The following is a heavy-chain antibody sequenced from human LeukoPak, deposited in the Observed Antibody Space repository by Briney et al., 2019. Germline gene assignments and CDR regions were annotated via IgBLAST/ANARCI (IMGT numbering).Heavy chain of an antibody. CDR3: ARSVVNHYYYYYYMDV. D-gene: IGHD3-22*01. V-gene: IGHV4-4*02. J-gene: IGHJ6*03. CDR2: IYHSGST. CDR1: GGSISSSNW. Sequence: PSETLSLTCAVSGGSISSSNWWSWVRQPPGKGLEWIGEIYHSGSTNYNPSLKSRVTISVDTSKNQFSLKLSSVTAADTAVYYCARSVVNHYYYYYYMDVWGKGTTVTVSS.